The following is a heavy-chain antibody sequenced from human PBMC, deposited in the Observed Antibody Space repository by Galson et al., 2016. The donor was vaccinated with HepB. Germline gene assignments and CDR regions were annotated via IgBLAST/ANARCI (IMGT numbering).Heavy chain of an antibody. J-gene: IGHJ4*02. CDR2: LRGSGSST. D-gene: IGHD6-19*01. CDR3: AKIDSSAWYPRGVY. CDR1: GLTFNSYA. V-gene: IGHV3-23*01. Sequence: SLRLSCAGSGLTFNSYAMHWVRQAPGKGLEWDSGLRGSGSSTFYADSVKGRFTISRDKSKNPVFLQMNSLRVEDTAIYYCAKIDSSAWYPRGVYWGRGTLVTVSS.